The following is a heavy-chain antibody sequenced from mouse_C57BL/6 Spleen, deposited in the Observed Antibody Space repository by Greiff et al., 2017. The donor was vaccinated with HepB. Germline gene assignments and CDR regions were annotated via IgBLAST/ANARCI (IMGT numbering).Heavy chain of an antibody. V-gene: IGHV1-26*01. CDR1: GYTFTDYY. J-gene: IGHJ2*01. CDR2: INPNNGGT. Sequence: EVQLQQSGPELVKPGASVKISCKASGYTFTDYYMNWVKQSHGKSLEWIGDINPNNGGTSYNQKFKGKATLTVDKSSSTAYMELRSLTSEDSAVYYCARDNYSNYADYWGQGTTLTVSS. CDR3: ARDNYSNYADY. D-gene: IGHD2-5*01.